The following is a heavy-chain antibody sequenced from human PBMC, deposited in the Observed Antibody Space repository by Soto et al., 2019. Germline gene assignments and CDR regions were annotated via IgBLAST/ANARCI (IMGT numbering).Heavy chain of an antibody. CDR2: IYYSGST. CDR3: ARDYGRSGSPGAFDI. Sequence: SSETLSLTCTVSGGSISSYYWSWVRQPPGKGLEWIGYIYYSGSTNYNPSLKSRVTISVDTSKNQFSLKLSSVTAADTAVYYCARDYGRSGSPGAFDIWGQGTMVTVSS. J-gene: IGHJ3*02. D-gene: IGHD1-26*01. CDR1: GGSISSYY. V-gene: IGHV4-59*01.